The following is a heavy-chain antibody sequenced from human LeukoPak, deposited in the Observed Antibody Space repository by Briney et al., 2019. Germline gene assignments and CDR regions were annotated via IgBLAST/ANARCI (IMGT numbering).Heavy chain of an antibody. J-gene: IGHJ4*02. CDR3: TRNGFYSLEY. CDR1: GFTFNRYA. Sequence: GSLRLSCAASGFTFNRYAMHWVRQAPGKGLEWIAEIYHNGNTNYSPSLKSRVTISVDTSKNQVSLKLNSVTAADTAVYFCTRNGFYSLEYWGQGVRVTVSS. D-gene: IGHD2-15*01. V-gene: IGHV4-34*08. CDR2: IYHNGNT.